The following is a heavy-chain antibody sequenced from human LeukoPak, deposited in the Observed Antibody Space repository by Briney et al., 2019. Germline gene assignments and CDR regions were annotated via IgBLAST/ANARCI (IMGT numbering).Heavy chain of an antibody. Sequence: PGRSLRLSCSASGLAFSNYGVHWVRQAPGKGLEWVAVIWYDGSYKYYADSVKGRFTISRDNSKNTLYLQMNSLRAEDTAVYYCAREYFYDSSGYSDAFDIWGQGTMVTVSS. CDR2: IWYDGSYK. D-gene: IGHD3-22*01. J-gene: IGHJ3*02. CDR3: AREYFYDSSGYSDAFDI. CDR1: GLAFSNYG. V-gene: IGHV3-33*01.